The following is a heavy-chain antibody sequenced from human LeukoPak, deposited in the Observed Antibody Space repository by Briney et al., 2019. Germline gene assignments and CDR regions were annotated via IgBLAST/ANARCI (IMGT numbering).Heavy chain of an antibody. J-gene: IGHJ4*02. CDR3: ARRKSGYSYGPNPNFDY. V-gene: IGHV4-61*02. Sequence: SQPLSLTCTLSGGPLNTGTYYWIWIRQPAGKGLEWIGRIYTSGSTNYNPSLKSRVTISIDTSKYQFPLKLSSVTAADTAVYYCARRKSGYSYGPNPNFDYWGQGTLVTVSS. CDR2: IYTSGST. D-gene: IGHD5-18*01. CDR1: GGPLNTGTYY.